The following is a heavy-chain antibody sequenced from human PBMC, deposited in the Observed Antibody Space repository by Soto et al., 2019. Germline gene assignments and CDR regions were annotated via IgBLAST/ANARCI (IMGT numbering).Heavy chain of an antibody. D-gene: IGHD3-3*01. V-gene: IGHV1-69*18. Sequence: QVQLVQSGAEVKKPGSSVKVSWKASGGTFSSFAVSWVRQAPGQGLEWMGRIIPMFATPNYAQRFQGRVTITADESTGTAYMELSSLRSEDTALYYCASARSDYYPSTFWGQGTLVTVSS. CDR2: IIPMFATP. CDR3: ASARSDYYPSTF. CDR1: GGTFSSFA. J-gene: IGHJ4*02.